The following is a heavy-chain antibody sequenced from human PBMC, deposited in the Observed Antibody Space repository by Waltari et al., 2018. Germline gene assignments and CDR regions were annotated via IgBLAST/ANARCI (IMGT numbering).Heavy chain of an antibody. V-gene: IGHV4-61*05. D-gene: IGHD2-8*01. Sequence: QLQLQESGPGLVKPSETLSLTCTVSGGSISSSSYYWGWIRQPPGKGLEWIGYIYYSGSTNYNPSLKSRVTISVDTSKNQFSLKLSSVTAADTAVYYCARANLLNGLGYWGQGTLVTVSS. CDR1: GGSISSSSYY. J-gene: IGHJ4*02. CDR2: IYYSGST. CDR3: ARANLLNGLGY.